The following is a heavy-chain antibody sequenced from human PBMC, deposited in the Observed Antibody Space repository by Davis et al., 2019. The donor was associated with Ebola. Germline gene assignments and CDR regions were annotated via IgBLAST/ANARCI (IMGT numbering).Heavy chain of an antibody. Sequence: PGGSLRLSCAVSGLTFSGSAIHWVRQASGKGLEWVARIRSKANSYATAYAASVKGRFTISRDDSKNMAYLQMNSLKSEDTAVYYCSSTLGTLDYWGQGTLVTVSS. CDR3: SSTLGTLDY. V-gene: IGHV3-73*01. CDR1: GLTFSGSA. CDR2: IRSKANSYAT. D-gene: IGHD7-27*01. J-gene: IGHJ4*02.